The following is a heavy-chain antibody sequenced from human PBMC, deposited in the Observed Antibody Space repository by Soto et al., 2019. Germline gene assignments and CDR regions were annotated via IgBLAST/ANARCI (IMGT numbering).Heavy chain of an antibody. CDR3: ATQRLGDASGGSTFDY. Sequence: ASVKVSCKASGYTFTDYYMHWVRQAPGQGLAWMGWINPNSGGTNCAQKFQGWVTMTRDTSISTAYMELSRLTSDDTAVYYCATQRLGDASGGSTFDYWGQGTPVTVSS. V-gene: IGHV1-2*04. D-gene: IGHD2-15*01. CDR2: INPNSGGT. CDR1: GYTFTDYY. J-gene: IGHJ4*02.